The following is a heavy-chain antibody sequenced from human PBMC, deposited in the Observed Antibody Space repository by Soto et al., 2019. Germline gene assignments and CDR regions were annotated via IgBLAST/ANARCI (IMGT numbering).Heavy chain of an antibody. CDR3: ARDFKILVEVATMYAFDI. CDR2: INAGNGNT. J-gene: IGHJ3*02. Sequence: GASVKVSCKASGYTFTSYAMHWVRQAPGQRLEWMGWINAGNGNTKYSQKFQGRVTITRDTSASTAYMELSSLRSEDTAVYYCARDFKILVEVATMYAFDIWGQGTMVTVSS. CDR1: GYTFTSYA. D-gene: IGHD5-12*01. V-gene: IGHV1-3*01.